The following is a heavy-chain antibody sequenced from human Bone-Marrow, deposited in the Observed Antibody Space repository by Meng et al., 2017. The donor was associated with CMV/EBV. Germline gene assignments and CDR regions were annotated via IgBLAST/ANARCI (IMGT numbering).Heavy chain of an antibody. J-gene: IGHJ3*02. CDR2: ISSSGSTI. D-gene: IGHD1-26*01. Sequence: GGSLRLSCAASGFTFSDYYMSWIRQAPGKGLEWVSYISSSGSTIYYADSVKGRFTISRDNAKNSLYLQMNSPRAEDTAVYYCARVLQLVGDAFDIWGQGTMVTVSS. CDR3: ARVLQLVGDAFDI. CDR1: GFTFSDYY. V-gene: IGHV3-11*01.